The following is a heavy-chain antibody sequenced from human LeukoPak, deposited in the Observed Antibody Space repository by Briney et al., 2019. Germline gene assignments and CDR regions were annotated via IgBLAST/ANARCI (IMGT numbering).Heavy chain of an antibody. CDR3: ASLYIVGATTDAFDI. CDR1: GYTFTSYG. V-gene: IGHV1-18*01. D-gene: IGHD1-26*01. CDR2: ISAYNGNT. J-gene: IGHJ3*02. Sequence: GASVKVSCKASGYTFTSYGISWVRQAPGQGLEWMGWISAYNGNTNYAQKLQGRVTMTTDTSTSTAYMELRSLRSDDTAVYYCASLYIVGATTDAFDIWGQGTMVTVSS.